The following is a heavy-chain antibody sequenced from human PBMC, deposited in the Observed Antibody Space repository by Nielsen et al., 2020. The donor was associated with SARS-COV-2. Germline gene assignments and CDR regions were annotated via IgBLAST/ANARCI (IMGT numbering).Heavy chain of an antibody. Sequence: GGSLRLSCAASGFTFSSYAFHWVRQAPGKGLEWVAVISYDGSNRYYADSVEGRFTISRDNSKNTLYLQMNSLRAEDTAVYYCARDGGYCSGGSCYGVLDYWGQGTLVTVSS. CDR1: GFTFSSYA. CDR3: ARDGGYCSGGSCYGVLDY. CDR2: ISYDGSNR. V-gene: IGHV3-30-3*01. D-gene: IGHD2-15*01. J-gene: IGHJ4*02.